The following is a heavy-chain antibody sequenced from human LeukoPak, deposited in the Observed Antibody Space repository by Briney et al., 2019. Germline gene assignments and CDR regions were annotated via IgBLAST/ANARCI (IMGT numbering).Heavy chain of an antibody. V-gene: IGHV3-21*01. D-gene: IGHD1-14*01. Sequence: GGSLRLSCAASGCTFNTYIMNWVRQAPGKGLEWVSSIGSRSGYIYYADSVKGRFTISRDNAQNTVYLQMNSLRAEDTAIYYCARGHSTGCFDYWGQGTLVTVSS. J-gene: IGHJ4*02. CDR2: IGSRSGYI. CDR1: GCTFNTYI. CDR3: ARGHSTGCFDY.